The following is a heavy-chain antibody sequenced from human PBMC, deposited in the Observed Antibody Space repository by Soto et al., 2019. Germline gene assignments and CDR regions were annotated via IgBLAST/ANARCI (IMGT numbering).Heavy chain of an antibody. J-gene: IGHJ5*02. CDR1: GFTFSTHA. CDR3: ARDWRTAGTTVWFDP. Sequence: QEQVVESGGGVVQPGRSLRLSCAASGFTFSTHAMHWVLQDPGRGLEWVAIISYDGTTKDYADSVNGRFTISRDNSKNAVYLQMNSLRSEDTALYYCARDWRTAGTTVWFDPWVQGTLVTVSS. D-gene: IGHD6-13*01. V-gene: IGHV3-30-3*01. CDR2: ISYDGTTK.